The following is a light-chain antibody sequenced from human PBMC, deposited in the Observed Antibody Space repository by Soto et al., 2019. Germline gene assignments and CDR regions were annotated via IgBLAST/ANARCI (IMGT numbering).Light chain of an antibody. CDR3: QQYSSYSPWT. CDR1: HSVKNY. J-gene: IGKJ1*01. CDR2: DAS. Sequence: DIQMTQSPSTLSASVGDRVTITCRASHSVKNYLAWYQQKPEMAPKLLIYDASYLEGGVPSRFSGSGSGTEFTLTISSLQPDDFAIYYCQQYSSYSPWTFGQGTRVEIK. V-gene: IGKV1-5*01.